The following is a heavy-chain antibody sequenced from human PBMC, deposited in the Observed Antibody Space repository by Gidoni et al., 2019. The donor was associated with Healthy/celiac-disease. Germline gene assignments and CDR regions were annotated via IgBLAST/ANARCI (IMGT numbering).Heavy chain of an antibody. V-gene: IGHV3-48*03. Sequence: EVTLVESGGGMVQPGGSLRRSCAPYGSTFSSYARNWVRQAPGKGLEWVSYISNSGSTIYYADSVKGRFTISRDNAKNSLYLQMNSLRAEDTAVYYCARGGYCSGGSCYGVYAFDIWGQGTMVTVSS. CDR2: ISNSGSTI. D-gene: IGHD2-15*01. J-gene: IGHJ3*02. CDR3: ARGGYCSGGSCYGVYAFDI. CDR1: GSTFSSYA.